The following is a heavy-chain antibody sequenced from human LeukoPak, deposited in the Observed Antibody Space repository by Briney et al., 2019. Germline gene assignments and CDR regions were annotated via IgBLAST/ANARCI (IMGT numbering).Heavy chain of an antibody. CDR1: GFTLSSYA. V-gene: IGHV3-23*01. D-gene: IGHD2-15*01. J-gene: IGHJ4*02. CDR2: IIGSGGST. Sequence: RPNCATSGFTLSSYALCWLRQATGMGLESITSIIGSGGSTYYADSVKSRFNISSDNSKNTLYQQMNSLRAEATAVYYCPKVTAGTIVVVVAATPNYFDYWGQGTLV. CDR3: PKVTAGTIVVVVAATPNYFDY.